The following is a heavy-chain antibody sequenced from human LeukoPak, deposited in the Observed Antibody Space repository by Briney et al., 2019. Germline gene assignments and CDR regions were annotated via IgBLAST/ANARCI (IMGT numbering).Heavy chain of an antibody. CDR1: GFTFSSYV. J-gene: IGHJ4*02. CDR2: FSSDGINT. CDR3: VMDGGTLWNRVNYYFDS. V-gene: IGHV3-64D*06. D-gene: IGHD1-1*01. Sequence: GGSLRLSCTASGFTFSSYVVHWVRQAPGKGLECVSGFSSDGINTYYADTVKGRFSIFRDNSRNTLDLQMSSLGAEDTAVYYCVMDGGTLWNRVNYYFDSWGRGTLVTVSS.